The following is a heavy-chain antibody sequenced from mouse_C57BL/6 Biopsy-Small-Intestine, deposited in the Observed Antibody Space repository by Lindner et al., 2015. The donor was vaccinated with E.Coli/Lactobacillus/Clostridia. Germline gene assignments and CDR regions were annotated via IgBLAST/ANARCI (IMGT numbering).Heavy chain of an antibody. V-gene: IGHV1-63*01. CDR2: IYPGGGYT. Sequence: VQLQESGAELVRPGTSVKMSCKASGYTFTNYWIGWAKQRPGHGLEWIGDIYPGGGYTNYNEKFKGKATLTADKSSSTAYMQFSSLTSEDSAIYYCARSDYYGSPYFDYWGQGTTLTVSS. CDR3: ARSDYYGSPYFDY. J-gene: IGHJ2*01. D-gene: IGHD1-1*01. CDR1: GYTFTNYW.